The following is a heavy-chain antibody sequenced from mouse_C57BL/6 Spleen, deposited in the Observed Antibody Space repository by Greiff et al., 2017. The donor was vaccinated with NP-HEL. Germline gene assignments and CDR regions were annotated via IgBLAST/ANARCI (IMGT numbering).Heavy chain of an antibody. CDR1: GYAFSSYW. CDR2: IYPGDGDT. J-gene: IGHJ2*01. CDR3: ARSEEKDYFDY. Sequence: VQLQQSGAELVKPGASVKISCKASGYAFSSYWMNWVKQRPGKGLEWIGQIYPGDGDTNYNGKFKGKATLTADKSSSTAYMQRSSLTSEDSAVYFCARSEEKDYFDYWGQGTTLTVSS. V-gene: IGHV1-80*01.